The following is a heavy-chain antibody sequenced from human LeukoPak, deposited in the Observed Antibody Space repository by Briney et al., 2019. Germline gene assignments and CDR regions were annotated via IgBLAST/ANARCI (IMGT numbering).Heavy chain of an antibody. J-gene: IGHJ5*02. CDR1: GGTFSSYA. V-gene: IGHV1-8*03. D-gene: IGHD3-22*01. CDR2: MNPNSGNT. CDR3: ARGWFPFFTMTESDWFDP. Sequence: ASVKVSCKASGGTFSSYAISWVRQATGQGLEWMGWMNPNSGNTGYAQKFQGRVTITRNTSISTAYMELSSLRSEDTAVYYCARGWFPFFTMTESDWFDPWGQGTLVTVSS.